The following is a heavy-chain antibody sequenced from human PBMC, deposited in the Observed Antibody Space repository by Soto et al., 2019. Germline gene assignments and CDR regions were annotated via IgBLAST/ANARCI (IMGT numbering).Heavy chain of an antibody. V-gene: IGHV3-21*01. CDR2: ISSSSSYI. J-gene: IGHJ3*02. D-gene: IGHD6-6*01. Sequence: GGSLRLSCAASGFTFSSYSMNWVRQAPGKGLEWVSSISSSSSYIYYADSVKGRFTISRDNAKNSLYLQMNSLRAEDTAVYYCARDFEQLVAFDIWGQGTMVTVSS. CDR1: GFTFSSYS. CDR3: ARDFEQLVAFDI.